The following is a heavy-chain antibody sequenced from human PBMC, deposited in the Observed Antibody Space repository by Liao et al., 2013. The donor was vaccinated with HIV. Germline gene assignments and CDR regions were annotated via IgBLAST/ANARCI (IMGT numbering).Heavy chain of an antibody. CDR1: GGSISAYS. D-gene: IGHD2-21*01. Sequence: QVLLQESGPGLVRPSETLSLTCTVSGGSISAYSWSWIRQPAGKGLEWIGRIYGSGSTNYNPSLKSRVTMSIDTSKNQFSLQLSSVTPADTAVYFCARVGDCGGDCEDQYFDRWGQGTLVVVSS. CDR2: IYGSGST. CDR3: ARVGDCGGDCEDQYFDR. V-gene: IGHV4-4*07. J-gene: IGHJ4*02.